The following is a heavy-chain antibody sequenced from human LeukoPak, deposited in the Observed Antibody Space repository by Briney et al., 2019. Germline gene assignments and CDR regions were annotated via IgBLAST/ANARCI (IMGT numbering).Heavy chain of an antibody. CDR2: ISTYNGHT. J-gene: IGHJ4*02. Sequence: VASVKVSCKASGYTFIYHGVSWVRQAPGQGLEWMGWISTYNGHTYYAQKLQGRVTMTTDTSTSTAYMELRSLRSDDTAVYYCARDAAAAGPFDYWGQGTLVTVSS. CDR3: ARDAAAAGPFDY. CDR1: GYTFIYHG. V-gene: IGHV1-18*01. D-gene: IGHD6-13*01.